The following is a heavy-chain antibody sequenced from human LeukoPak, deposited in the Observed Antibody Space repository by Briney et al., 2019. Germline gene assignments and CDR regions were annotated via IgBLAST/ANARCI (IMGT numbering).Heavy chain of an antibody. CDR1: GFTFSSYE. J-gene: IGHJ6*04. CDR3: AELGITMIGGV. V-gene: IGHV3-48*03. Sequence: GGFLRLSCAASGFTFSSYEMNWVRQAPGKGLEWVSYISSSGSTVYYADSVKGRFTISRDNAKNSLYLQMNSLRAEDTAVYYCAELGITMIGGVWGKGTTVTISS. D-gene: IGHD3-10*02. CDR2: ISSSGSTV.